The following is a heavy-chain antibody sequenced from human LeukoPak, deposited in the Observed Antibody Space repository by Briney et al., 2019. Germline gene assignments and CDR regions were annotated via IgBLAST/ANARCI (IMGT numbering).Heavy chain of an antibody. J-gene: IGHJ1*01. CDR1: GFTISSYA. V-gene: IGHV3-23*01. D-gene: IGHD3-22*01. CDR2: ISGSGGST. CDR3: ATRNSMIVVVISDDTEYFQH. Sequence: GGSVRRSCAASGFTISSYAWSWLRQAPGKGLEWVSAISGSGGSTYYADSVKGGFTISRDNSKNTLYLKMNSLRAEDTAVYYCATRNSMIVVVISDDTEYFQHWGQGTLVTVSS.